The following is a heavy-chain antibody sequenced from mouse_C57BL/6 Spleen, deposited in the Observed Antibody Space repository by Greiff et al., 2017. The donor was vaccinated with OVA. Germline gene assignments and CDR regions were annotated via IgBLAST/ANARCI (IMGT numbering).Heavy chain of an antibody. Sequence: QVQLKEPGAELVMPGASVKLSCKASGYTFTSYWMHWVKQRPGQGLEWIGEIDPSDSYTNYNQKFKGKSTLTVDKSSSTAYMQLSSLTSEDSAVYYCARSSYPYAMDYWGQGTSVTVSS. CDR2: IDPSDSYT. J-gene: IGHJ4*01. V-gene: IGHV1-69*01. D-gene: IGHD1-1*01. CDR1: GYTFTSYW. CDR3: ARSSYPYAMDY.